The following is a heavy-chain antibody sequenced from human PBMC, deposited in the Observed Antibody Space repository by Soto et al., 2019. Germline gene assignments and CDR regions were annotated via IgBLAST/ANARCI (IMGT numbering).Heavy chain of an antibody. CDR3: ARDEPRYCSSTSCYADWFDP. D-gene: IGHD2-2*01. V-gene: IGHV3-21*01. CDR2: ISSSSYI. CDR1: GLTFSSYS. Sequence: GGSMRLSCAASGLTFSSYSMNWVRQAPGKGLEWVSSISSSSYIYYADSVKGRFTISRDNAKNSLYLQMNSLRAEDTAVYYCARDEPRYCSSTSCYADWFDPWGQGTLVTVSS. J-gene: IGHJ5*02.